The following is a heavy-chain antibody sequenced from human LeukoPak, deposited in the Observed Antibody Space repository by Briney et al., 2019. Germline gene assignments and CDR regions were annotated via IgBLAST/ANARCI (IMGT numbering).Heavy chain of an antibody. CDR3: ARADVLRFLEWFPSNWFDP. CDR2: INPNSGGT. V-gene: IGHV1-2*02. J-gene: IGHJ5*02. CDR1: GYTFTGYY. D-gene: IGHD3-3*01. Sequence: AASVKVSCKASGYTFTGYYMHWVRQAPGQGLEWMGWINPNSGGTNYAQKFQGRVTMTRDTSISTAYMELSRLRSDDTAVYYCARADVLRFLEWFPSNWFDPWGQGTLVTVSS.